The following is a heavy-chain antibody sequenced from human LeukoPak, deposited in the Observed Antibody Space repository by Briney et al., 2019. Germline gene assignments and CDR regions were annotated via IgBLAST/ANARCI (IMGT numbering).Heavy chain of an antibody. D-gene: IGHD3-10*01. CDR1: GFTSSNYE. V-gene: IGHV3-48*03. J-gene: IGHJ4*02. CDR2: ISSSGSTI. CDR3: AREHYFGSGSYFGY. Sequence: GGSLRLSCAASGFTSSNYEMNWVRQAPGKGLEWVSYISSSGSTIYYADSVKGRFTISRDNAKNSLYLQMNSLRAEDTAVYYCAREHYFGSGSYFGYWGQGTLVTVSS.